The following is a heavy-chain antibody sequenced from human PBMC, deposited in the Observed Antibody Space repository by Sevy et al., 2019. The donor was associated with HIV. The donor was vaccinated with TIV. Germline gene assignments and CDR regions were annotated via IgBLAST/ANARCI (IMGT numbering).Heavy chain of an antibody. V-gene: IGHV3-74*01. D-gene: IGHD1-26*01. CDR2: INSDGSST. CDR3: AREYSGTYYYFDY. J-gene: IGHJ4*02. Sequence: GGSLRLSCAASGFTFSSYWMHWVRQAPGKGLVWVSRINSDGSSTNYADSVKGRFPISRDNAKNTLYLQMNSLRAEDTAVYYCAREYSGTYYYFDYWGQGTLVTVSS. CDR1: GFTFSSYW.